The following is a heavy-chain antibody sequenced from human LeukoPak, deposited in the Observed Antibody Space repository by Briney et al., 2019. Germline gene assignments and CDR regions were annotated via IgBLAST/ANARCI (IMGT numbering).Heavy chain of an antibody. J-gene: IGHJ4*02. V-gene: IGHV3-21*01. CDR1: GFIFSSYS. Sequence: GSLRLSCAASGFIFSSYSMNWVRQAPGKGLEWVSSISSSSSYIYYADSVKGRFTISRDNAKNSLYLQMNSLRAEDTAVYYCARGRVDVLDYWGQGTLVTVSS. CDR3: ARGRVDVLDY. CDR2: ISSSSSYI. D-gene: IGHD3-10*02.